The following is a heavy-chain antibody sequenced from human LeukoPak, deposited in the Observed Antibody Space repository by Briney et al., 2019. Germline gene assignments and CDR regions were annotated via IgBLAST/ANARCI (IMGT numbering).Heavy chain of an antibody. CDR3: ARGRGNSSWYY. D-gene: IGHD6-13*01. CDR2: ISGSGATT. V-gene: IGHV3-23*01. CDR1: GFTFSSNG. Sequence: PGGSLRLSCAASGFTFSSNGMSWVRQAPGKGLEWVSGISGSGATTYYADSVKGRFTISRDNSKNTLYLQMNSLRAEDTAIYYCARGRGNSSWYYWGQGTLVTVSS. J-gene: IGHJ4*02.